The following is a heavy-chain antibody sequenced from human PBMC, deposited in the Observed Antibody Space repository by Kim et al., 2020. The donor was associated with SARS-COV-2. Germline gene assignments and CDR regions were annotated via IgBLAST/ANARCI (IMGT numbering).Heavy chain of an antibody. CDR1: GFTFSDYY. J-gene: IGHJ4*02. Sequence: GGSLRLSCAASGFTFSDYYMSWVRQAPGKGLEWLSYISPGSTYTNYADSVRGRFTISGDNAQNSVHLHMNSLRAEDTAVYYCTRGRGHGDYWGQGTLVTVSS. D-gene: IGHD5-12*01. CDR2: ISPGSTYT. CDR3: TRGRGHGDY. V-gene: IGHV3-11*05.